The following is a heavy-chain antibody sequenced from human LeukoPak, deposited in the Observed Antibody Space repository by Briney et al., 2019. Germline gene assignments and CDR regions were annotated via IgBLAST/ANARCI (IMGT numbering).Heavy chain of an antibody. D-gene: IGHD5-24*01. CDR1: GFTFSSYT. J-gene: IGHJ3*02. CDR3: ARLGRDGYNWDDFDI. Sequence: GGSLRLSCAASGFTFSSYTMHWVRQAPGKGLEYVSAISSNGGSTYYADSVKGRFTISRDNSKNKVYLQMGSLRAEDMAVYYCARLGRDGYNWDDFDIWGQGTMVTVSS. V-gene: IGHV3-64*02. CDR2: ISSNGGST.